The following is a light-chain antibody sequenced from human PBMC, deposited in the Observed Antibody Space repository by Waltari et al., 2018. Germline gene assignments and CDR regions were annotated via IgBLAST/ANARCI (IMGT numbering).Light chain of an antibody. Sequence: QSALTQPPSASGSPGQSVTISCTGTSSDVGGYNYVSWYQQHPGKAPKVMIFEVSKRPPGGPDRFSGSKSANTASLTVSGLQAEDEADYFCSSYAGSDSPNVVFGAGTKLIVL. V-gene: IGLV2-8*01. CDR2: EVS. CDR1: SSDVGGYNY. CDR3: SSYAGSDSPNVV. J-gene: IGLJ2*01.